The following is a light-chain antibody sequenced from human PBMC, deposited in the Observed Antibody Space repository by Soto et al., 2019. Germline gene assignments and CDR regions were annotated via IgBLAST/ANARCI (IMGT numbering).Light chain of an antibody. J-gene: IGKJ1*01. CDR2: KIS. Sequence: IVMTQTPLSSPVTLGQPASISCRSSQSLVHSDVNIYLSWLMQRPGQPPRLLLHKISNRFSGVPARFSGSGAGRDFTLKISRVEAEDVGVYYCMQVTHFPWTCGQGTKVYIK. V-gene: IGKV2-24*01. CDR3: MQVTHFPWT. CDR1: QSLVHSDVNIY.